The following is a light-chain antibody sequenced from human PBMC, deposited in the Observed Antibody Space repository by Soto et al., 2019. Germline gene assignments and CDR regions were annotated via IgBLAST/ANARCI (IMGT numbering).Light chain of an antibody. V-gene: IGLV2-23*01. CDR2: EAS. Sequence: QSALTQPASVSGSPGQSITISCTGTNSDVGSHNFVSWYQQYPGKAPKLLIYEASKRPSGLSNRFSGSKSGNTASLTISGLQSEYEDDYYCCSLTNGAPGVFGGGTKLTVL. CDR1: NSDVGSHNF. J-gene: IGLJ3*02. CDR3: CSLTNGAPGV.